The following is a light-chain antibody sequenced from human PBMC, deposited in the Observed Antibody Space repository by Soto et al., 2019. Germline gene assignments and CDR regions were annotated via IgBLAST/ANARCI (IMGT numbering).Light chain of an antibody. V-gene: IGKV1-39*01. CDR3: QQSYSTPLT. Sequence: DIQMTQSPSSLSASVGGRVTITCRASQSISSYLNWYQQKPGKAPKLLIYAASSLQSGVPSRFSDSGSGTDFTLTISSLQPEDFATYYCQQSYSTPLTFGGGTKVDIK. J-gene: IGKJ4*01. CDR1: QSISSY. CDR2: AAS.